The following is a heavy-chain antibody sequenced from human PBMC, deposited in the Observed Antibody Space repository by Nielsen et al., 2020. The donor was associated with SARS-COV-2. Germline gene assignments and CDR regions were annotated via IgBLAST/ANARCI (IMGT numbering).Heavy chain of an antibody. Sequence: GGSLRLSCAASGFTFDDYAMHWVRQAPGKGLVWVSRIKNDGSGTIYADSVEGRFTISRDNAKNTLYLQMNSLRAEDTAVYYCARDFGYCSGRSCTYYGMNVWGQGTTVTVSS. CDR2: IKNDGSGT. V-gene: IGHV3-74*01. CDR3: ARDFGYCSGRSCTYYGMNV. D-gene: IGHD2-15*01. J-gene: IGHJ6*02. CDR1: GFTFDDYA.